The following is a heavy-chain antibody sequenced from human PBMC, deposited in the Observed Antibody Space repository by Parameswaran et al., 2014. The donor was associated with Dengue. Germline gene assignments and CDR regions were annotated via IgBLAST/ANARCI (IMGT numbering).Heavy chain of an antibody. V-gene: IGHV4-34*12. Sequence: RWIRQPPGKGLEWIGEIIHSGSTNYNPSLKSRVTTSVDTSKNQFSLKLRTVAAADAGVYYCASRPLGYCRGGSCFPSWGQGTLVTVSS. CDR3: ASRPLGYCRGGSCFPS. D-gene: IGHD2-15*01. J-gene: IGHJ5*02. CDR2: IIHSGST.